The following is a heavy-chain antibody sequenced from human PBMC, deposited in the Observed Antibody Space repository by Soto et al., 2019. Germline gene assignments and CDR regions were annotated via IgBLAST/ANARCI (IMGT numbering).Heavy chain of an antibody. V-gene: IGHV1-18*01. CDR2: ISAYNGNT. D-gene: IGHD2-8*01. J-gene: IGHJ6*03. Sequence: QALLVQSGAEVKKPGASVKVSCKASGYMFSNYGISWVRQAPGQGLEWMGWISAYNGNTHYEQKFEDRVTITADTSTSTAYLEVRSLTSADTAVYFCARVVPGQMLSYYYYYYMDVWGEGTTVTVSS. CDR3: ARVVPGQMLSYYYYYYMDV. CDR1: GYMFSNYG.